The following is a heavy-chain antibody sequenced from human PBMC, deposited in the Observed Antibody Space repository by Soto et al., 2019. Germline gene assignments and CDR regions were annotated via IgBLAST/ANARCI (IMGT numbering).Heavy chain of an antibody. D-gene: IGHD3-22*01. CDR1: GFTVSSNY. J-gene: IGHJ6*03. Sequence: GGSLRLSCAASGFTVSSNYMSWVRQAPGKGLEWVSVIYSGGSTYYADSVKGRFTISRDNSKNTLYLQMNSLRAEDTAVYYCARDDNYYYYMDVWGKGTTVTVSS. CDR2: IYSGGST. V-gene: IGHV3-66*01. CDR3: ARDDNYYYYMDV.